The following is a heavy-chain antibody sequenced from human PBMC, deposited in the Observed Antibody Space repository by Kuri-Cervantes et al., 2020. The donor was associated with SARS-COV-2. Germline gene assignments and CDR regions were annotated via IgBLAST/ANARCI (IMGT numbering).Heavy chain of an antibody. J-gene: IGHJ6*02. Sequence: SETLSLTCAVYGGSFRGYYWSWIRQPPGKGLEWIGEINHSGSTNYNPSLKSRVTISVDTSKNQFSLKLSSVTAADTAVYYCARGSIVGAPYYYYGMDVWGQGTMVTVSS. D-gene: IGHD1-26*01. V-gene: IGHV4-34*01. CDR2: INHSGST. CDR3: ARGSIVGAPYYYYGMDV. CDR1: GGSFRGYY.